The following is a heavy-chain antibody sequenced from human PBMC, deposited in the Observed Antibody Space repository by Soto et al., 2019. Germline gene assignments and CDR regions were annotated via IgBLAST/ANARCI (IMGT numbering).Heavy chain of an antibody. CDR3: ANRGYNYGPLED. J-gene: IGHJ4*02. Sequence: QVQLVESGGGVVQPGRSLRLSCAASGFTFSSYGMHWVRQAPGKGLEWVAVISYDGSNKYYADSVKGRFTISRDNSKNTLYLQMNSLRAEDTAVYYCANRGYNYGPLEDWGQGTLVTVSS. CDR2: ISYDGSNK. CDR1: GFTFSSYG. D-gene: IGHD5-18*01. V-gene: IGHV3-30*18.